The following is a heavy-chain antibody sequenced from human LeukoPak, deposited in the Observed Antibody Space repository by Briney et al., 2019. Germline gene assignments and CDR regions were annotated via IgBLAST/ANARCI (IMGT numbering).Heavy chain of an antibody. Sequence: GGSLRLSCAASGFTFSNNAMSWVRQPPGKGLDWVSCISGSGGRTFYAESVKGRVTISRDNFKNTVFLQMNSLTTEDTAIYYCVKGDSIYDSSGYFYESWGQGILVTVSS. D-gene: IGHD3-22*01. V-gene: IGHV3-23*01. CDR2: ISGSGGRT. CDR3: VKGDSIYDSSGYFYES. J-gene: IGHJ4*02. CDR1: GFTFSNNA.